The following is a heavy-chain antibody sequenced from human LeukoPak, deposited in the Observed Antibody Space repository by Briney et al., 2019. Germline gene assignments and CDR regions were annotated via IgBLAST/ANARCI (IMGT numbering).Heavy chain of an antibody. J-gene: IGHJ3*02. CDR1: GGSISSGGYS. D-gene: IGHD3-10*01. CDR3: ARSLWFGEFTDAFDI. V-gene: IGHV4-30-2*01. CDR2: IYHSGST. Sequence: SETPSLTRAVPGGSISSGGYSWSWIRQPPGKGLEWIGYIYHSGSTYYNPSLKSRVTISVDRSKNQFSLKLGSVTAADTAVYYCARSLWFGEFTDAFDIWGQGTMVTVS.